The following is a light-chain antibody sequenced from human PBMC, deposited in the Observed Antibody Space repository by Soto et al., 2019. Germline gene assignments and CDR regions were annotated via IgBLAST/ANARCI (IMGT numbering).Light chain of an antibody. V-gene: IGKV1-5*01. J-gene: IGKJ1*01. Sequence: DIQMTQSPSILSASVGDRFAITCRASQSIRSWLAWYQQKPGKAPKXXIYDASNLESGVPSRFSVGGSGTDGTLTISSLKNDDAATYYCQHYETYSSTFCQGTKVDIK. CDR3: QHYETYSST. CDR2: DAS. CDR1: QSIRSW.